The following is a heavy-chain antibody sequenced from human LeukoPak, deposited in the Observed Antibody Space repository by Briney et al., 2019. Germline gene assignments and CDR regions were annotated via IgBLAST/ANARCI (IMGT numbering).Heavy chain of an antibody. CDR1: GYTFTSYA. J-gene: IGHJ3*02. V-gene: IGHV7-4-1*02. Sequence: ASVKVSCKASGYTFTSYAMNWVRQAPGQGLEWMGWINTNTGNPTYAQGFTGRFVFSLDTSVSTAYLQISSLKAEDTAVYYCARDFRGLRLGELSLDGAFDIWGQGTMVTVSS. CDR2: INTNTGNP. D-gene: IGHD3-16*02. CDR3: ARDFRGLRLGELSLDGAFDI.